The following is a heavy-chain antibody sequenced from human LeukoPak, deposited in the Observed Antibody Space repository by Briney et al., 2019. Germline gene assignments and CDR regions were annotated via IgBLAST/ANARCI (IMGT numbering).Heavy chain of an antibody. V-gene: IGHV3-53*01. J-gene: IGHJ4*02. CDR2: LYSNYNT. Sequence: GGSLRLSCAASGISVSSNYMTWVRQAPGKGLDWVSVLYSNYNTYYADSEKGRFTISRDNSKNTLYLQMNSLRAEDTALYYCARGYDIFDYWGQGTLVPVSS. CDR1: GISVSSNY. CDR3: ARGYDIFDY. D-gene: IGHD3-16*01.